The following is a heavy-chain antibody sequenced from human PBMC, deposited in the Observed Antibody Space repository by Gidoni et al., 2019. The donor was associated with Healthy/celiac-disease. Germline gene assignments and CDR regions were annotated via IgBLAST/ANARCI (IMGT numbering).Heavy chain of an antibody. CDR1: GGSIRSGSYY. V-gene: IGHV4-61*02. Sequence: QVQLQASGPGLVKPSQTLSLTCPVSGGSIRSGSYYCSWIRQPAGKGLEWIGRIYTSGSTNYNPSLKSRVTMSVDTSKNQFSLKLSSVTAADTAVYYCARRYDSSGFDAFDIWGQGTMVTVSS. CDR2: IYTSGST. D-gene: IGHD3-22*01. CDR3: ARRYDSSGFDAFDI. J-gene: IGHJ3*02.